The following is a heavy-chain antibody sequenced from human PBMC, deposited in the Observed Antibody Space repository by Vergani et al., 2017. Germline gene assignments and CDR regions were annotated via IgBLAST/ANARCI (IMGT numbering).Heavy chain of an antibody. CDR2: ISTSGSTI. J-gene: IGHJ4*02. D-gene: IGHD3-22*01. Sequence: QVQLVESGGGLVKPRGSLRLSCAASGFTFSDHYMYWIRQAPGKGLEWISYISTSGSTIYYADSVKGRFTISRDNAKNSLYLQMNSLRVEDTAVYYCARDYYDSSGALDYWGQGTLVTVSS. V-gene: IGHV3-11*04. CDR1: GFTFSDHY. CDR3: ARDYYDSSGALDY.